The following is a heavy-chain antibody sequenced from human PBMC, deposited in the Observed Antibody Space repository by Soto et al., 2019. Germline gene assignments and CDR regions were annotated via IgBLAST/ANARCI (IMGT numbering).Heavy chain of an antibody. D-gene: IGHD3-10*01. CDR2: IYWDDDK. J-gene: IGHJ6*02. CDR3: AHFPSDRGYSYGMDV. CDR1: GLSLSTSGVS. V-gene: IGHV2-5*02. Sequence: SGPTLVNPTDTLTLTSTFSGLSLSTSGVSVGWIRQPPGKALEWPGLIYWDDDKRYSPSLESRLTITKDTSKNQVVLTMSNVDPVDTGTYYCAHFPSDRGYSYGMDVWGQGTTVTV.